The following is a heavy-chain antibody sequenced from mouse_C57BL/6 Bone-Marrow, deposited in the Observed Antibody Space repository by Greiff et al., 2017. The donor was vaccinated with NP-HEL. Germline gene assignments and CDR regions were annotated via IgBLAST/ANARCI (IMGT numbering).Heavy chain of an antibody. CDR2: IDPSDSYT. V-gene: IGHV1-59*01. J-gene: IGHJ3*01. Sequence: VQLHQPGAELVRPGTSVKLSCKASGYTFTSYWMHWVKQRPGQGLEWIGVIDPSDSYTNSNPKFKGKATLTVDTSSSTAYMQLSSLTSEDSALSYCARASTMCKCCAYGGQGTLVTVSA. CDR1: GYTFTSYW. CDR3: ARASTMCKCCAY. D-gene: IGHD2-1*01.